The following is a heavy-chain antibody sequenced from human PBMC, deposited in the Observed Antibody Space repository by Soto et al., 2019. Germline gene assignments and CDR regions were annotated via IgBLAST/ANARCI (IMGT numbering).Heavy chain of an antibody. Sequence: QVQLVESGGGVVQPGRSLRLSCAASGFTFSSYGMHWVRQAPGKGLEWVAAIWYAGSNKYYTDSVQGRFTISRDNCKTPLYLQMTSVRAEGTGVYCCARYVASVVSEHWGQGALVTVTS. CDR1: GFTFSSYG. D-gene: IGHD5-12*01. V-gene: IGHV3-33*01. CDR2: IWYAGSNK. CDR3: ARYVASVVSEH. J-gene: IGHJ4*02.